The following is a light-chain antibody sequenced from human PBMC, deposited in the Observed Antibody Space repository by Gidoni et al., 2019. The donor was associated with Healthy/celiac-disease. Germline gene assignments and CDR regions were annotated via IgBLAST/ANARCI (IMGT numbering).Light chain of an antibody. Sequence: EIVMTQSPATLSVSPGERATLSCRASQSVSSNLAWYQQKPGHAPRLLIYGASTRATGIPARFSGSGSGTEFTLTISSLQSEDFAVYYCQQYNNWPRTFXXXTKLEIK. CDR2: GAS. CDR1: QSVSSN. CDR3: QQYNNWPRT. J-gene: IGKJ2*01. V-gene: IGKV3-15*01.